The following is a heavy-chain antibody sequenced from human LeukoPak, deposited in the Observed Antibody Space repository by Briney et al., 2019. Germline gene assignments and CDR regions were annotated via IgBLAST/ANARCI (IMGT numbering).Heavy chain of an antibody. CDR3: ARVNDGSGYTYFYYYGWAV. CDR2: INPNSGGT. J-gene: IGHJ6*04. D-gene: IGHD3-22*01. CDR1: GYTFTGYY. Sequence: GASVKVSCKASGYTFTGYYMHWVRQAPGQGLEWMGWINPNSGGTNYAQKFQGRVTMTRDTSISTAYMELSRLRSDDTAVYHCARVNDGSGYTYFYYYGWAVGGKGPRVTVSS. V-gene: IGHV1-2*02.